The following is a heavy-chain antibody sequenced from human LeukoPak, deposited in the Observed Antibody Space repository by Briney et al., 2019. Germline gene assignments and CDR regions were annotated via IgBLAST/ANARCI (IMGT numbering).Heavy chain of an antibody. J-gene: IGHJ4*02. CDR3: AKVRRVPAATYFDY. D-gene: IGHD2-2*01. CDR2: IRYDGSNK. Sequence: FIRYDGSNKYYADSVKGRFNIYRDNSKNTLYLQMNSLRAEDTAVYYCAKVRRVPAATYFDYWGQGTLVTVSS. V-gene: IGHV3-30*02.